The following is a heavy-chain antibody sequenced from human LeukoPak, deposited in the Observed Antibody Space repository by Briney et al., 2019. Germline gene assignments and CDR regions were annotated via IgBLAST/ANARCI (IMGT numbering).Heavy chain of an antibody. Sequence: SETLSLTCTVSGVSISSYYWSWIRQPAGKGLEWIGRIYTSGSTNYNSSLKSRVTMSVDTSKNQFSLKLSSVTAADTAVYYCARVRFFDSSVLTRKRSYYFDYWGQGTLVTVSS. V-gene: IGHV4-4*07. D-gene: IGHD3-22*01. CDR3: ARVRFFDSSVLTRKRSYYFDY. CDR1: GVSISSYY. J-gene: IGHJ4*02. CDR2: IYTSGST.